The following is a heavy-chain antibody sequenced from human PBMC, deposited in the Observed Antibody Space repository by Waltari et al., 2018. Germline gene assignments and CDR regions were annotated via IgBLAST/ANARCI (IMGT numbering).Heavy chain of an antibody. CDR1: GGSISSYY. D-gene: IGHD3-22*01. CDR2: IYYSGST. J-gene: IGHJ6*02. CDR3: ARGGSSGLGGYYYGMDV. Sequence: QVQLQESGPGLVKPSETLSLTCTVSGGSISSYYWSWIRQPPGKGLEWIGYIYYSGSTTYNPSLKSRVTISVDTSKNQFSLKLSSVTAADTAVYYCARGGSSGLGGYYYGMDVWGQGTTVTVSS. V-gene: IGHV4-59*01.